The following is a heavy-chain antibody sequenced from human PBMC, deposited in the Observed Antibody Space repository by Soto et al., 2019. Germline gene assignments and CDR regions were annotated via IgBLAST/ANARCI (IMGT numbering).Heavy chain of an antibody. CDR1: GYSFTSYW. D-gene: IGHD7-27*01. CDR3: ARNRLGTYYFDY. V-gene: IGHV5-51*01. J-gene: IGHJ4*02. CDR2: IYPRDSET. Sequence: PGESLKISCKGSGYSFTSYWIDWVRQMPGKGLEWMGSIYPRDSETRYSPSFQGQVTISADKSIITAYLHWSSLEASDTAMYYCARNRLGTYYFDYWGQGTLVTVSS.